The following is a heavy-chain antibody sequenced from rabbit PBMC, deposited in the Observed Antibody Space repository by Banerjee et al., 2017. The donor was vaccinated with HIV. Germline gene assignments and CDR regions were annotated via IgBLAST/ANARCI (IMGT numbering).Heavy chain of an antibody. CDR1: GFSFSSSYY. CDR3: ARNSYDDGGDRYTRLDL. J-gene: IGHJ3*01. V-gene: IGHV1S40*01. Sequence: QSLEESGGGLVQPEGSLTLTCTASGFSFSSSYYMCWVRQAPGKGLEWIACIYGGSSGNTYYASWAKGRFTISKSTSLNTVTLQMNSLTAADTATYFCARNSYDDGGDRYTRLDLWGQGTLVTVS. CDR2: IYGGSSGNT. D-gene: IGHD2-1*01.